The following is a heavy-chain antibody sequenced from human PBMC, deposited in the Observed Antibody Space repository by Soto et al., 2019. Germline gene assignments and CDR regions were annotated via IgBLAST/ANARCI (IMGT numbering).Heavy chain of an antibody. D-gene: IGHD7-27*01. Sequence: QVQLQESGPGLVKPSETLSLTCIVSGGSVSSGSYHWTWIRQPPGKGLEWIGVIPYNESPDYNPYLQSRVVISIARGKNQFSLKMSSVTAVDTAVYFCARVGWGGDSWGQGTLVTVSS. CDR3: ARVGWGGDS. V-gene: IGHV4-61*01. J-gene: IGHJ4*02. CDR2: IPYNESP. CDR1: GGSVSSGSYH.